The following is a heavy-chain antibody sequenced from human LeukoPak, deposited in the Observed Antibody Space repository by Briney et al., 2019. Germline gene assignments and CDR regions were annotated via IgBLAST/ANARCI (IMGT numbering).Heavy chain of an antibody. CDR3: ARRSSWYGYYYGMDV. CDR2: MNPNSGDT. CDR1: GYTFTTYD. V-gene: IGHV1-8*02. Sequence: GASVKVSCKASGYTFTTYDINWVRQATGQGLEWMGWMNPNSGDTGYAQKFQGRVTMTTDTSTSTAYMELRSLRSDDTAVYYCARRSSWYGYYYGMDVWGQGTTVTVSS. J-gene: IGHJ6*02. D-gene: IGHD6-13*01.